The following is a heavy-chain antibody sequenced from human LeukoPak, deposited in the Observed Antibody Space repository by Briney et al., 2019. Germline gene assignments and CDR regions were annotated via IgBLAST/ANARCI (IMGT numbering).Heavy chain of an antibody. CDR1: GYTFTSYD. CDR2: MTPDSGNT. Sequence: ASVKVSCKASGYTFTSYDINWVRQATGQGLEWMGWMTPDSGNTGYAQKFQGRVTMTRNTSISTAYMELSSLRSEDTAVYYCARVSGYDSSGYDWGQGTLVTVSS. V-gene: IGHV1-8*01. J-gene: IGHJ4*02. D-gene: IGHD3-22*01. CDR3: ARVSGYDSSGYD.